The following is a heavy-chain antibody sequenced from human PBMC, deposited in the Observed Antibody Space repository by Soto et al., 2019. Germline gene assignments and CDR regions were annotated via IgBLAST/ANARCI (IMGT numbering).Heavy chain of an antibody. J-gene: IGHJ4*02. CDR2: IKSYGDRGTT. CDR3: ARDSSSYYFDY. V-gene: IGHV3-15*07. Sequence: GGSLRLSCAASGLTFSIAWMNWVRQAPGKGLEWVGRIKSYGDRGTTDYAAPVKSRFTISRDDSENTLYLQMNSLRAEDTAVYYCARDSSSYYFDYWGQGTLVTVSS. D-gene: IGHD6-13*01. CDR1: GLTFSIAW.